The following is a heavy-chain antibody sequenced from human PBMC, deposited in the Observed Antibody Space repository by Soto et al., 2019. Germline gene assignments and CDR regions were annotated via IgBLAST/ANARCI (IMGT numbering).Heavy chain of an antibody. CDR1: GFSFSDYY. CDR3: AREGSSSGPDYEY. Sequence: PGGSLRRSCAASGFSFSDYYINWVRQAPGKGLEWVGRTRNKASSYTTDYAAFVKGRFTISRDDSKNLIYLQMNSLKTEDTAVYYCAREGSSSGPDYEYWGQGTLVTVSS. V-gene: IGHV3-72*01. CDR2: TRNKASSYTT. D-gene: IGHD3-22*01. J-gene: IGHJ4*02.